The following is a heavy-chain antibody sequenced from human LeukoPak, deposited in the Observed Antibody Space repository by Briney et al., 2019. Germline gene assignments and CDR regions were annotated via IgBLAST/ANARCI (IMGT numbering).Heavy chain of an antibody. J-gene: IGHJ6*02. D-gene: IGHD4-17*01. CDR3: ARQLRAGAYYYYYGMDV. CDR2: IYYSGST. CDR1: GGSVSSGSYY. V-gene: IGHV4-61*01. Sequence: PSETLSLTRTVSGGSVSSGSYYWSWIRQPPGKGLEWIGYIYYSGSTNYNPSLKSRVTISVDTSKNQFSLKLSSVTAADTAVYYCARQLRAGAYYYYYGMDVWGQGTTVTVSS.